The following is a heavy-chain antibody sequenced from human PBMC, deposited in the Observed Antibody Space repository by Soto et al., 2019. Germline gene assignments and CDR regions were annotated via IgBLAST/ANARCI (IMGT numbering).Heavy chain of an antibody. D-gene: IGHD5-12*01. CDR1: GGSISSGGYY. J-gene: IGHJ4*02. CDR3: ARDRDGYNFRYFDY. CDR2: IYYSGST. Sequence: QVQLQESGPGLVKPSQTLSLTCTVSGGSISSGGYYWSWIRQHPGKGLEWIGYIYYSGSTYYYPYLKSRVTISVDTSKTQFSLKLSSVTAADTAVYYGARDRDGYNFRYFDYWGQGTLVTVSS. V-gene: IGHV4-31*03.